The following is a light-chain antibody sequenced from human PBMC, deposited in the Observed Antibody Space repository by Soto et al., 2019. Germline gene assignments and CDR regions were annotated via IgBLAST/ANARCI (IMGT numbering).Light chain of an antibody. CDR3: QQYNDWPPYT. J-gene: IGKJ1*01. V-gene: IGKV3-15*01. Sequence: EVVLTQSPDTLSVSPGDRATLSCRASQNIKTILAWYQQKPGQAPRLLIYGASTRATGIPARFSGSGSGTEFTLTISSLQSEDFAVYYCQQYNDWPPYTFGQGTKVDIK. CDR2: GAS. CDR1: QNIKTI.